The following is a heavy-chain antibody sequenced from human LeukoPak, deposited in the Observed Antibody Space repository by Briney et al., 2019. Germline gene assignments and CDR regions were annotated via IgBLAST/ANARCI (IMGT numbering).Heavy chain of an antibody. Sequence: PGGSLRLSCAASGFTFSSYSMNWVRQAPGKGPEWVSYITSSSSTIYYADSVKGRFTISRDNAKNSLYLQMNSLSAEDTAVYYCAKNGDRGAYCSGGTCYPYYYYYMDVWGKGTTVTISS. CDR3: AKNGDRGAYCSGGTCYPYYYYYMDV. CDR1: GFTFSSYS. J-gene: IGHJ6*03. D-gene: IGHD2-15*01. CDR2: ITSSSSTI. V-gene: IGHV3-48*01.